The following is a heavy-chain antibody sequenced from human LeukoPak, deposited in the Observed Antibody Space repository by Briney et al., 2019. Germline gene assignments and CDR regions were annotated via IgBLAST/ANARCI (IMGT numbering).Heavy chain of an antibody. CDR3: ARQGDQGGHFDY. V-gene: IGHV4-59*01. CDR1: GGSISSYY. J-gene: IGHJ4*02. Sequence: PSETLSLTCTVSGGSISSYYWSWIRQPPGKGLEWIGYISHIGSTNYNPSLKSRVTISVDTSKNQFSLKLRFVTAADTAVYYCARQGDQGGHFDYWGQGTLVTVSS. CDR2: ISHIGST. D-gene: IGHD3-16*01.